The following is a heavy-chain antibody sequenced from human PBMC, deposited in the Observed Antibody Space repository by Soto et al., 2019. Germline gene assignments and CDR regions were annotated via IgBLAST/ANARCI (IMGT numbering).Heavy chain of an antibody. Sequence: GGSLRLSCAASGFTFSSYGMHWVRQAPGKGLEWVAVISYDGSNKYYADSVKGRFTISRDNSKNTLYLQMNSLRAEDTAVYYCAKEVDTTGYWGQGTLVTVSS. V-gene: IGHV3-30*18. CDR1: GFTFSSYG. D-gene: IGHD1-1*01. CDR2: ISYDGSNK. CDR3: AKEVDTTGY. J-gene: IGHJ4*02.